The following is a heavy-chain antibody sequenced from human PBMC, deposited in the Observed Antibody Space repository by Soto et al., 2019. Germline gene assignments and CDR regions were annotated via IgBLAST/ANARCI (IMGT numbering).Heavy chain of an antibody. J-gene: IGHJ6*02. V-gene: IGHV1-69*12. CDR3: ARERSVGYCITTTCPKPFYYYAMDV. CDR1: GGTFTNYA. CDR2: IIPIFGTP. D-gene: IGHD2-2*01. Sequence: QVQLVQSGAEVKKPGSSLKVSCKPSGGTFTNYAFSWVRQAPGQGLEWMGGIIPIFGTPDYAQNFQGRVTITADESTRTASMGLSSLRSDDTDVYYCARERSVGYCITTTCPKPFYYYAMDVWGQGTTVTVSS.